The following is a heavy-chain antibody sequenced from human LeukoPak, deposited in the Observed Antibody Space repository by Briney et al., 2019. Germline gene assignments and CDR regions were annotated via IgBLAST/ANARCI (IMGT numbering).Heavy chain of an antibody. CDR1: GFTFSSYS. CDR3: ARDTSPDIVVVVAATLVWFDP. D-gene: IGHD2-15*01. Sequence: PGGSLRLSCAASGFTFSSYSMNWVRQAPGKGLEWVSSISSSSSYIYYADSVKGRFTISRDNAKNSLYLQMNSLRAEDTAVYYCARDTSPDIVVVVAATLVWFDPWGQGTLVTVSS. V-gene: IGHV3-21*01. J-gene: IGHJ5*02. CDR2: ISSSSSYI.